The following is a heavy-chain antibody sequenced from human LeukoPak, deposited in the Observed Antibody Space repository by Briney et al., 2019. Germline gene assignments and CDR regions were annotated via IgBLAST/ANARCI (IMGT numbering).Heavy chain of an antibody. J-gene: IGHJ6*03. D-gene: IGHD3-16*01. V-gene: IGHV5-51*01. CDR1: GYIFTSYW. Sequence: PGESLKISCLGSGYIFTSYWVAWVRQMPGKGLECMGIIYPHASDIRYNPSFEGQVTISADKSISTAYLQWSSLKASDTAMYYCARGADSYYYMDVWGKGTTVTVSS. CDR2: IYPHASDI. CDR3: ARGADSYYYMDV.